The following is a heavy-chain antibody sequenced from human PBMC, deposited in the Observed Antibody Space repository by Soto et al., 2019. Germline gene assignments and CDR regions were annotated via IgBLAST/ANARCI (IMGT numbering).Heavy chain of an antibody. Sequence: SETLSLTCTVSGDSISSSSYYWGWVRQSPGKGLEWIGSIYYSGSTYYSPSLKSRVTISVDTSKNQFSLKLRSVTAAETAVYYCARHCPGSSWPATYYYYYGMDVWGQGTTVTVSS. CDR3: ARHCPGSSWPATYYYYYGMDV. V-gene: IGHV4-39*01. J-gene: IGHJ6*02. D-gene: IGHD6-13*01. CDR1: GDSISSSSYY. CDR2: IYYSGST.